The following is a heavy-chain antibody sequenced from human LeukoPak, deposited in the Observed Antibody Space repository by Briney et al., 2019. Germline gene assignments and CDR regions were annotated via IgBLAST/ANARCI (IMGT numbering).Heavy chain of an antibody. J-gene: IGHJ5*02. CDR1: GMSITSRHY. V-gene: IGHV4-38-2*02. CDR2: TSHSDSP. D-gene: IGHD3-16*01. Sequence: SETLSLTCSVSGMSITSRHYWGWIRQPPGKGLEWIGSTSHSDSPYYNPSPESRVTISLDTSRNQFSLKLTSVTAADTAVYYCARDFGETSLPNWFDPWGQGTLVIVSS. CDR3: ARDFGETSLPNWFDP.